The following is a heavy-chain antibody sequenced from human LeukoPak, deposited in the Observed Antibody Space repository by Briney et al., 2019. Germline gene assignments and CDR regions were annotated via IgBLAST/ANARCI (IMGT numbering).Heavy chain of an antibody. CDR2: INPSGGST. J-gene: IGHJ4*02. Sequence: ASVKVACKASGYTFTSYYMHWVRQAPGQGLEWMGIINPSGGSTSYAQKFQGRVTMTRDMSTSTVYMELSSLRSEDTAVYYCARVRTRDGYRLFDYWGQGTLDTVSS. D-gene: IGHD5-24*01. V-gene: IGHV1-46*01. CDR3: ARVRTRDGYRLFDY. CDR1: GYTFTSYY.